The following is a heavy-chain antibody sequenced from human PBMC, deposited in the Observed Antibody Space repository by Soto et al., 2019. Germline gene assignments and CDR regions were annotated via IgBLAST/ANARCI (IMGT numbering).Heavy chain of an antibody. D-gene: IGHD3-22*01. CDR3: ARDLTYYYNSSGYFQPGY. J-gene: IGHJ4*02. V-gene: IGHV3-33*01. CDR1: GFTFSSFD. CDR2: IWSDGSNK. Sequence: GGSLRLSCAASGFTFSSFDMHWVRQAPGKGLEWVAVIWSDGSNKNYADSVKGRFTISRDNSKNTLYLQMNSLRAEDTAVYYCARDLTYYYNSSGYFQPGYWGRGTLVTVSS.